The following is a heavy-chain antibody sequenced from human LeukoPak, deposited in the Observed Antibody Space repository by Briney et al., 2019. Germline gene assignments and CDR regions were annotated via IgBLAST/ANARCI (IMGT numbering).Heavy chain of an antibody. V-gene: IGHV3-74*01. Sequence: PGGSLRLSCAASGFTFSSYWMHWVRQAPEKGLVWVSRIYSDGNTTNYADSVKGRFTISRDNAKNTLYLQMNSLGAEDTAVYYCARDQGSTSRGIDYWGQGTLVTVSS. J-gene: IGHJ4*02. D-gene: IGHD2-2*01. CDR1: GFTFSSYW. CDR2: IYSDGNTT. CDR3: ARDQGSTSRGIDY.